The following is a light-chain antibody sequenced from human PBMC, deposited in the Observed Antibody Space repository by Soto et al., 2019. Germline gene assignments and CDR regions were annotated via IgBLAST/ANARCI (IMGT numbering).Light chain of an antibody. Sequence: QSALTQPASVSGSPGQSITISCTGTISDVGRYNLVSWYQQHPDKAPKLIIYEDIERPSGVSHRFSGSTSGNTASLTISGLQTEDEAKYFCCSYAGGASVVFGGGTKLTV. CDR3: CSYAGGASVV. J-gene: IGLJ2*01. V-gene: IGLV2-23*01. CDR1: ISDVGRYNL. CDR2: EDI.